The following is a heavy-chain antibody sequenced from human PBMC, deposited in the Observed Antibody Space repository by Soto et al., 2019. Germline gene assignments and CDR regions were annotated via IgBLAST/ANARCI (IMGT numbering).Heavy chain of an antibody. J-gene: IGHJ4*02. CDR2: ISYDGSNE. D-gene: IGHD5-18*01. CDR1: GFTFRSYG. V-gene: IGHV3-30*18. Sequence: QVQLVESGGGLVQPGRSLRLSCAASGFTFRSYGMHWVRQAPGKGLEWVAVISYDGSNESYADSVKGRFTISRDNSKNTLYLQMNSLRGEDTAVYYCAKGLSVIQPWLMDAYWGQGTLVTVSS. CDR3: AKGLSVIQPWLMDAY.